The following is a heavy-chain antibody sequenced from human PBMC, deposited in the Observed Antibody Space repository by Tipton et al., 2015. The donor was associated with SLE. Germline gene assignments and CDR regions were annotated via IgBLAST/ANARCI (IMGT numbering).Heavy chain of an antibody. V-gene: IGHV3-30*02. CDR3: AKDLSRVTMVRGAPSAYYYYGMDV. D-gene: IGHD3-10*01. CDR1: GFTFSSYG. J-gene: IGHJ6*02. Sequence: GSLRLSCAASGFTFSSYGMHWVRQAPGKGLEWVAFIRYDGSNKYYADSVKGRFTISRDNSKNTLYLQMNSLRAEDTAVYYCAKDLSRVTMVRGAPSAYYYYGMDVWGQGTTVTVSS. CDR2: IRYDGSNK.